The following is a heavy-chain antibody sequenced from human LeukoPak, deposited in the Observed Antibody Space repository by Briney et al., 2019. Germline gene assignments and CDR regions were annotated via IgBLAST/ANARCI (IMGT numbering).Heavy chain of an antibody. Sequence: GASVKVSCKASGYTFTGYGISWVRQAPGQGLEWMGWISAYNGNTNYAQKLQGRVTMTTDTSTSTAYMELRSLRSDDTAVYYCARDQGYYDSSGYLYAFDIWGQGTMVTVSS. J-gene: IGHJ3*02. D-gene: IGHD3-22*01. V-gene: IGHV1-18*01. CDR1: GYTFTGYG. CDR2: ISAYNGNT. CDR3: ARDQGYYDSSGYLYAFDI.